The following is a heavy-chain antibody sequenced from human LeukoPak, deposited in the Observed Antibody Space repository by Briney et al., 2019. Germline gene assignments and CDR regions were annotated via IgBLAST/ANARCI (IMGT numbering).Heavy chain of an antibody. D-gene: IGHD1-26*01. Sequence: GGSLRLSCAASGFTFSSYWMSWVRQAPGKGLEWVANIKQDGSEKYYVDSVKGRFTISRDNAKNSLYLQMNSLRAEDTAVYYCARGGNKWELNLPFDYWGQGTLVTVSS. V-gene: IGHV3-7*01. J-gene: IGHJ4*02. CDR2: IKQDGSEK. CDR3: ARGGNKWELNLPFDY. CDR1: GFTFSSYW.